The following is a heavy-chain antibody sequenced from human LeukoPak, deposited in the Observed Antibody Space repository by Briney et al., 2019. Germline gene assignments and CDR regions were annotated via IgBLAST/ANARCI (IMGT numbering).Heavy chain of an antibody. CDR1: GFTFSSSW. D-gene: IGHD6-6*01. Sequence: PGGSLRLSCAASGFTFSSSWMSWVRQAPGKGLEWVANIKQDGSEKYYVDSVKGRFTISRDNPKNTLYLQMNSLRAEDTAVYYCAKRGSYSSSFTSTFDYWGQGTLVTVSS. CDR2: IKQDGSEK. V-gene: IGHV3-7*03. CDR3: AKRGSYSSSFTSTFDY. J-gene: IGHJ4*02.